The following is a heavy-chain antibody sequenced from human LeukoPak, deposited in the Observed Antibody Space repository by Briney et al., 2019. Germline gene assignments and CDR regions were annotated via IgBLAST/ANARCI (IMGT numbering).Heavy chain of an antibody. CDR2: ISYNVST. J-gene: IGHJ6*03. Sequence: PSETLSLTCTVSGYSINSAYYWGWIRQPPGKGLEWIGSISYNVSTYYNPSLKSRVTISVDTSKNQFSLKLSSVTAADTAVYYCASTQVDTAMIPYYYYYMDVWGKGTTVTVSS. CDR3: ASTQVDTAMIPYYYYYMDV. V-gene: IGHV4-38-2*02. D-gene: IGHD5-18*01. CDR1: GYSINSAYY.